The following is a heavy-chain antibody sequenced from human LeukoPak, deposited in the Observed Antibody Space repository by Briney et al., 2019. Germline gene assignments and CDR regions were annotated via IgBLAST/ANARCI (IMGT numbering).Heavy chain of an antibody. Sequence: GRSLRLSCAASGFTFYDYAMHWVRQAPGKGLEWVSAISWNGGSICYADSVKGRFTISRDNAKNSLYLQMNSLRAEDMALYYCARSEGLSGNWFDPWGQGTLVTVSS. J-gene: IGHJ5*02. D-gene: IGHD3-3*01. V-gene: IGHV3-9*03. CDR2: ISWNGGSI. CDR3: ARSEGLSGNWFDP. CDR1: GFTFYDYA.